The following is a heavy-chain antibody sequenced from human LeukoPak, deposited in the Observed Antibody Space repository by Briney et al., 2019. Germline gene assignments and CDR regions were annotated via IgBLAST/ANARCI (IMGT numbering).Heavy chain of an antibody. CDR2: IGSSGGDT. CDR1: GFTFSNYA. Sequence: PGQSLRLSCTPSGFTFSNYAMNWVRQAPGKGLEWVSGIGSSGGDTYYADSVKGRFTISRDNSKNMLYLQMNSLRADDTALYYCAKYLMAKGPPYALDVWGQGTTVTVSS. CDR3: AKYLMAKGPPYALDV. J-gene: IGHJ6*02. D-gene: IGHD2-8*01. V-gene: IGHV3-23*01.